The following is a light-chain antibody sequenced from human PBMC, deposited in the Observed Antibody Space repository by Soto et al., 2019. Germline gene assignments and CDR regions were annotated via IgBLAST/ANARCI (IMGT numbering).Light chain of an antibody. J-gene: IGKJ2*01. Sequence: EIVLTQSPGTLSLSPGERATLYCRASRSVSSSYLAWYQHKPGQAPRLLISGASNRATDIPDRFSGSESGTVFTLTISRLEPEDFAVYYCQHYGSSPPYTFGQGTKLEIK. CDR3: QHYGSSPPYT. CDR1: RSVSSSY. V-gene: IGKV3-20*01. CDR2: GAS.